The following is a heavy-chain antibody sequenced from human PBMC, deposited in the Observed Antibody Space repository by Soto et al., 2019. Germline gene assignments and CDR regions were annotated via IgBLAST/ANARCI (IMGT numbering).Heavy chain of an antibody. Sequence: GVSLRISCTASELTVNSKYMSWVRQAPGKGLEWVSVIYGGGTRYYADSVRGRFTVSADNAENSVFLQMNSLRDEDTAVYFCVRDRDLYRDMVHADLWGLGTLVTVSS. V-gene: IGHV3-66*01. D-gene: IGHD1-26*01. CDR1: ELTVNSKY. J-gene: IGHJ4*01. CDR3: VRDRDLYRDMVHADL. CDR2: IYGGGTR.